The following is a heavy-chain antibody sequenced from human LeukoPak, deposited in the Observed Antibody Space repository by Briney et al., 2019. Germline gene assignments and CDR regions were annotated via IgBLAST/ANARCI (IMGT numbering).Heavy chain of an antibody. D-gene: IGHD2-15*01. V-gene: IGHV3-7*01. CDR1: GFTFSHFW. CDR2: IKKTGSET. CDR3: AREDGYCSGGNCYSYLES. J-gene: IGHJ4*02. Sequence: GGSLRLSCAASGFTFSHFWMSWVRQAPEKGLEWVAYIKKTGSETYYVDSVKGRFTITRDNTRNSLFLQMYSLRAEDTAVYFCAREDGYCSGGNCYSYLESWGQGTLVTVSS.